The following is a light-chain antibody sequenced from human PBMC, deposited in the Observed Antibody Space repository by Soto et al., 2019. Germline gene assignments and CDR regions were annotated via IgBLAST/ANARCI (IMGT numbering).Light chain of an antibody. J-gene: IGLJ2*01. Sequence: QSALTQPASVSGSPGQSITISCTGTSSDVGGYNYVSWYQQHPGKAPKLMIYDVSNRPSGVSNRFSGSKSGNTASLTISGLHAEDEADYYCSSYTSLSTLEFGGGTKLTVL. V-gene: IGLV2-14*01. CDR3: SSYTSLSTLE. CDR2: DVS. CDR1: SSDVGGYNY.